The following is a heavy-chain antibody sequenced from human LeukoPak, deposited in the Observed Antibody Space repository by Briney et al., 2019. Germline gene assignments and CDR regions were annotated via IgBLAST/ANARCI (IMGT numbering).Heavy chain of an antibody. Sequence: PGGSLRLSCAASGFTFSSYSMNWVRQAPGKGLEWVSYISSSSTIYYADSVKGQFTISRDNAKNSLYLQMNSLRAEDTAVYYCARDRYGELPYYYYYMDVWGKGTTVTVSS. D-gene: IGHD1-26*01. V-gene: IGHV3-48*04. CDR1: GFTFSSYS. J-gene: IGHJ6*03. CDR3: ARDRYGELPYYYYYMDV. CDR2: ISSSSTI.